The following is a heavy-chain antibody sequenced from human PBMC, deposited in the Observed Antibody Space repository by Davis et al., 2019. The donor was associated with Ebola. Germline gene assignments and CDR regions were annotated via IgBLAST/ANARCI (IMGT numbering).Heavy chain of an antibody. CDR1: GGSFSGYY. V-gene: IGHV4-34*01. J-gene: IGHJ4*02. CDR2: INHSGST. CDR3: ARGGRFLEWLLSRVFDY. D-gene: IGHD3-3*01. Sequence: PSETLSLTCAVYGGSFSGYYWSWIRQPPGKGLEWIGEINHSGSTNYNPSLKSRVTISVDTSKNQFSLKLSYVTAADTAVYYCARGGRFLEWLLSRVFDYWGQGTLVTVSS.